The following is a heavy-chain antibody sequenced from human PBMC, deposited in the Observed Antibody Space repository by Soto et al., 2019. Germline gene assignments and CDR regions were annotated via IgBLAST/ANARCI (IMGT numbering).Heavy chain of an antibody. CDR2: INPNSGGT. D-gene: IGHD2-2*02. CDR1: GYTFTGYY. CDR3: ARGRGIVVVPAAILDDWFDP. Sequence: ASVKVSCKASGYTFTGYYMHWVRQAPGQGXEWMGWINPNSGGTNYAQKFQGWVTMTRDTSISTAYMELSRLRSDDTAVYYCARGRGIVVVPAAILDDWFDPWGQGTLVTVYS. J-gene: IGHJ5*02. V-gene: IGHV1-2*04.